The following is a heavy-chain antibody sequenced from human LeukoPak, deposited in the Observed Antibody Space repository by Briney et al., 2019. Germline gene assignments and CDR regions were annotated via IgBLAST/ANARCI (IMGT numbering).Heavy chain of an antibody. CDR2: ISAYNGNT. CDR1: GYTFTSYG. CDR3: ARDSSGYYLCAFDI. V-gene: IGHV1-18*01. D-gene: IGHD3-22*01. J-gene: IGHJ3*02. Sequence: ASVKVSCKASGYTFTSYGISWVRQAPGQGLEWMGWISAYNGNTNYAQKLQGRVTMTTDTSTSTAYMELRSLRSDDTAVYYCARDSSGYYLCAFDIWGQGTMVTVSS.